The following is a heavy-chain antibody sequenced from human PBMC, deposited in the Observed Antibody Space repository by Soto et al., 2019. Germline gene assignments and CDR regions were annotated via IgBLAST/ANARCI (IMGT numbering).Heavy chain of an antibody. J-gene: IGHJ4*02. Sequence: QTGGSLRLSCVTYGLTFTDYWMSWVRQAPGKGLEWVANIKQDESEKNYLDSVKGRFTISRDNAKNSLYLQMNSLRAEDTAVYYCASDRFRGTYYLRGVTYFFKEWGQGAPVTVSS. CDR1: GLTFTDYW. V-gene: IGHV3-7*03. CDR3: ASDRFRGTYYLRGVTYFFKE. CDR2: IKQDESEK. D-gene: IGHD1-26*01.